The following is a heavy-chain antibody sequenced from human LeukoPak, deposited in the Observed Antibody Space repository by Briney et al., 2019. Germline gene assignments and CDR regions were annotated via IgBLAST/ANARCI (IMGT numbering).Heavy chain of an antibody. J-gene: IGHJ4*02. CDR3: ARDLGYSYGYGPFDY. V-gene: IGHV1-2*02. CDR2: INPNSGGT. Sequence: ASVKVSCKASGYTFTGYYMHWVRQAPGQGLEWMGWINPNSGGTNYAQKFQGRVTMIRDTSISTAYMELSRLRSDDTAVYYCARDLGYSYGYGPFDYWGQGTLVTVSS. CDR1: GYTFTGYY. D-gene: IGHD5-18*01.